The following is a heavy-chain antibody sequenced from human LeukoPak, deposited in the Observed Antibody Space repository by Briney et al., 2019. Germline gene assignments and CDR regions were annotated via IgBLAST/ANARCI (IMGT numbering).Heavy chain of an antibody. D-gene: IGHD2-2*01. J-gene: IGHJ6*02. CDR3: ARSYCSSTSCYYYYGMDV. Sequence: ASVKVSCKASGYTFTSYYMHWVRQAPGQGLEWMGIINPSGGSTSYAQKFQGRVTMTRDTSTSTVYMELSSLRSEDTAVHYCARSYCSSTSCYYYYGMDVWGQGTTVTVSS. CDR1: GYTFTSYY. V-gene: IGHV1-46*01. CDR2: INPSGGST.